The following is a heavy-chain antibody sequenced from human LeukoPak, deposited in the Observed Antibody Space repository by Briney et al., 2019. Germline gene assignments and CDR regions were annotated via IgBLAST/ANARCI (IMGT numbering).Heavy chain of an antibody. J-gene: IGHJ4*02. V-gene: IGHV4-4*02. CDR3: ARGTLFCSGGSCYSYYFDF. Sequence: SGTLSLTCAVSGGSISSSNWWSWVRQPPGKGLEWIGYIYYSGSTNYNPSLKSRVTISVDTSKNQFSLKLSSVTAADTAVYYCARGTLFCSGGSCYSYYFDFWGQGTLVTVSS. D-gene: IGHD2-15*01. CDR1: GGSISSSNW. CDR2: IYYSGST.